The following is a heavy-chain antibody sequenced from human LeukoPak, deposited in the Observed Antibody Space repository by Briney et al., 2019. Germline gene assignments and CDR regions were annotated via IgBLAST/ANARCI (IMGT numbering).Heavy chain of an antibody. J-gene: IGHJ5*02. Sequence: PSETLSLTCAVYGGSFSGYYWSWIRQPPGKGLEWIGEINHSGSTNYNPSLKSRVTISVDTSKNQFSLKLSSVTAADTAVYYCARGHMRIDPWGQGTLVAVSS. CDR1: GGSFSGYY. V-gene: IGHV4-34*01. CDR2: INHSGST. CDR3: ARGHMRIDP.